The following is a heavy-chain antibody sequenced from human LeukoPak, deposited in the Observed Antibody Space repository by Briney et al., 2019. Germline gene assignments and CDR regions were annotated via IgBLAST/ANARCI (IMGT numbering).Heavy chain of an antibody. Sequence: GGSLRLSCAASGFTFSSYGMHWVRQAPGKGLEWVAVISYDGSNKYYADSVKGRFTISRDNAKNTLYLQMNSLRAEDTAVYYCATPSGWDGFDYWGQGTLVTVSS. D-gene: IGHD6-19*01. CDR1: GFTFSSYG. CDR2: ISYDGSNK. CDR3: ATPSGWDGFDY. J-gene: IGHJ4*02. V-gene: IGHV3-30*03.